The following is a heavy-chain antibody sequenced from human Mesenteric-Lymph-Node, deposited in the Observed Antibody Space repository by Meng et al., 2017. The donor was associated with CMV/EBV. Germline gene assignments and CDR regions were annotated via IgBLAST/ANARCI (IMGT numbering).Heavy chain of an antibody. CDR3: AGGWDGYYRGYYFDY. Sequence: SETLSLTCTVSGGSISNSDYFWGWIRQPPGKGLEWIGSIYYSGNTYYNPSLKSRVTISIDTSENQFSLKLTSVTAADTAVYYCAGGWDGYYRGYYFDYWGQGTLVTVSS. V-gene: IGHV4-39*07. J-gene: IGHJ4*02. D-gene: IGHD3-3*01. CDR1: GGSISNSDYF. CDR2: IYYSGNT.